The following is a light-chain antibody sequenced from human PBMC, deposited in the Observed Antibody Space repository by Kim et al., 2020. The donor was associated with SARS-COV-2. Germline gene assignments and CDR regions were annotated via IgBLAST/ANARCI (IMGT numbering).Light chain of an antibody. V-gene: IGKV3-20*01. J-gene: IGKJ2*03. CDR2: GAS. Sequence: WSAGERAPRSCMASQSVVASYVAWSQQKPGQAPKLLSYGASSRATGIPDRFSGSGSGTDFTLTISRLEPEDFAVYYCLQYISSPRSFGQGTKLEI. CDR3: LQYISSPRS. CDR1: QSVVASY.